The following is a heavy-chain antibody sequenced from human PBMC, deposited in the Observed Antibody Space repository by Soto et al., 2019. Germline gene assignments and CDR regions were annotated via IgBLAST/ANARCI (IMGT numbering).Heavy chain of an antibody. Sequence: VQLVESGGAVVQPGRSLRLSCAASGFTFSSYSMNWVRQAPGKGLEWVSYISSSSSTIYYADSVKGRFTISRDNAKNSLYLQMNSLRAEDTAVYYCARDDSSSPDYWGQGTLVTVSS. D-gene: IGHD6-13*01. CDR1: GFTFSSYS. CDR3: ARDDSSSPDY. J-gene: IGHJ4*02. CDR2: ISSSSSTI. V-gene: IGHV3-48*01.